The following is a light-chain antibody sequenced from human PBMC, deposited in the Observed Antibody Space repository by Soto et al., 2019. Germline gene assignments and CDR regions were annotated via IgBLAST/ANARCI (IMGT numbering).Light chain of an antibody. J-gene: IGLJ2*01. CDR1: SSDVGSYNL. CDR2: EGS. CDR3: CSYAGSSTSAV. V-gene: IGLV2-23*01. Sequence: QSALTQPASVSGSPGQSITISCTGTSSDVGSYNLVSWYQQHPGKAPKLMIYEGSKRPSGVSNRLSGSKSGNTASLTISGLQAEDEVDYYCCSYAGSSTSAVFGGGTKLTVL.